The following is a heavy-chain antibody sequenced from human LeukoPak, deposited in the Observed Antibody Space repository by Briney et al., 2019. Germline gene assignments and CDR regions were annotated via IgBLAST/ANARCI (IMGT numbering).Heavy chain of an antibody. CDR1: GFTFSSYS. D-gene: IGHD6-19*01. CDR3: AGSTVAY. V-gene: IGHV3-21*01. CDR2: ISSGSSYT. J-gene: IGHJ4*02. Sequence: GGSLRLSCAASGFTFSSYSMNWVRQAPGKGLEWVSCISSGSSYTYYADSVKGRFTISRDNAKNSLYLQMNSLRAEDTAVYYCAGSTVAYWGQGTLVIVSS.